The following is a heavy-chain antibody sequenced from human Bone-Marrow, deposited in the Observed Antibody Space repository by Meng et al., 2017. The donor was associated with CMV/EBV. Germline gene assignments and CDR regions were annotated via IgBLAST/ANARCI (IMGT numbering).Heavy chain of an antibody. CDR1: GFTFSTYG. CDR2: IWYDGSNK. V-gene: IGHV3-33*01. CDR3: ARDYNGMDV. J-gene: IGHJ6*02. Sequence: GESLKISCAASGFTFSTYGMHWVRQAPGKGLEWVAVIWYDGSNKYYGDSVKGRSTISRDNSKNTLYLQMNSLRAEDTAVYYCARDYNGMDVWGQGTTVTVSS.